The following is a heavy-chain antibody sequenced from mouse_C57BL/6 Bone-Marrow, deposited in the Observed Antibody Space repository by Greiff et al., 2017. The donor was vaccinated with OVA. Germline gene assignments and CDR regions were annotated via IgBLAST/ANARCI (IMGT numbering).Heavy chain of an antibody. CDR1: GFSLTSYG. CDR2: IWRGGST. Sequence: VQLQESGPGLVQPSQSLSLTCTASGFSLTSYGVHWVRQSPGKGLEWLGVIWRGGSTDYNAAFMSRLSITTDNSKRQVFFKMNRLQADDTAIYYCAKTYYGSLDWYFDVWGTGTTLTVSS. J-gene: IGHJ1*03. V-gene: IGHV2-5*01. D-gene: IGHD1-1*01. CDR3: AKTYYGSLDWYFDV.